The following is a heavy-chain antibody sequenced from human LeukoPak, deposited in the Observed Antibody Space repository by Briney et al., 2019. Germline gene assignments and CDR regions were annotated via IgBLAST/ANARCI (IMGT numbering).Heavy chain of an antibody. D-gene: IGHD2-2*01. Sequence: SETLSLTCTVSGGSISSYSWSWIRQPPGKGLEWIGYISHSGSTSYNPSLKSRVTISIDTSKSQFSLKLRSVTAADTAVYYCARLPAHYCSSTSCDDSWFDPWGQGTLVTVSS. V-gene: IGHV4-59*08. CDR2: ISHSGST. CDR1: GGSISSYS. J-gene: IGHJ5*02. CDR3: ARLPAHYCSSTSCDDSWFDP.